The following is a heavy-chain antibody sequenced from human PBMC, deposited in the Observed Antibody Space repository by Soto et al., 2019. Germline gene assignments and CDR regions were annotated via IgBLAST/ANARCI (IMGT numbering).Heavy chain of an antibody. Sequence: PXETLSLPCYVSGPSISSDNWWGWVRQPPGKGLEWIGEIYHSGGTNYNPSLKSRVTISVDKSKNQFPLKLTSATAAGTAIYYCARVSATVLLRGVIINWGRETLVTVS. D-gene: IGHD3-10*01. CDR1: GPSISSDNW. CDR2: IYHSGGT. CDR3: ARVSATVLLRGVIIN. J-gene: IGHJ4*02. V-gene: IGHV4-4*02.